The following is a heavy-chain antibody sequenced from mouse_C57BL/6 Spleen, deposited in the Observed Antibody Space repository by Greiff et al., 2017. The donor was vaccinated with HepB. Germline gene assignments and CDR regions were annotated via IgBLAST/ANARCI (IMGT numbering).Heavy chain of an antibody. J-gene: IGHJ2*01. CDR3: ARGGYYVDY. Sequence: VQLQQSGPELVKPGASVKISCKASGYAFSSSWMNWVKQRPGKGLEWIGRIYPGDGDTNFNGKFKGKATLTADKSSSTAYMQLSSLTSEDSAVYFCARGGYYVDYWGQGTTLTVSS. V-gene: IGHV1-82*01. CDR2: IYPGDGDT. CDR1: GYAFSSSW.